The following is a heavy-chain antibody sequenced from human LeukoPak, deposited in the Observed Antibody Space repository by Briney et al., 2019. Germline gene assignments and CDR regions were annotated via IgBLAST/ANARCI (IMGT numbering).Heavy chain of an antibody. J-gene: IGHJ4*02. CDR1: GFTFNSYT. D-gene: IGHD1-20*01. CDR2: ISDSGYST. CDR3: AKGPPEAPITYYFDY. V-gene: IGHV3-23*01. Sequence: GGSLRLSCAASGFTFNSYTMSWVRQAPGKGLEWVSAISDSGYSTYYADSVKGRFTISRDRSKNTVYLQMNGLRADDTAVYYCAKGPPEAPITYYFDYWGQGTLVTVSS.